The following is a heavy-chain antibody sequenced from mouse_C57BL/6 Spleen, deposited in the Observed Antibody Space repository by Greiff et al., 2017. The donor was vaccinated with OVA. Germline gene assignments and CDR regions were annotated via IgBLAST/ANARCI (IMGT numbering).Heavy chain of an antibody. CDR3: AGGGSSHFFAY. J-gene: IGHJ3*01. D-gene: IGHD1-1*01. V-gene: IGHV1-64*01. CDR1: GYTFTSYW. CDR2: IHPNSGST. Sequence: QVHVKQPGAELVKPGASVKLSCKASGYTFTSYWMHWVKQRPGQGLEWIGMIHPNSGSTNYNEKFKSKATLTVDKSSSTAYMQLSSLTSEDSAVYYCAGGGSSHFFAYWGQGTLVTVSA.